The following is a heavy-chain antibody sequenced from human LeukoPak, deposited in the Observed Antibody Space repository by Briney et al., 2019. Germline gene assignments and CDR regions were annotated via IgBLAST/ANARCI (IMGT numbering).Heavy chain of an antibody. CDR3: AKDPSDLGGSGSNNYFDC. Sequence: QPGGSLRLSCAASGFTFSSYDMSWVRQAPGKGLEWVSGITYSSGYTYYADSVKGRSTISRDNSRNTLYLQMNSLRAEDTAVYYCAKDPSDLGGSGSNNYFDCWGQGTLVTVSS. CDR1: GFTFSSYD. J-gene: IGHJ4*02. V-gene: IGHV3-23*01. CDR2: ITYSSGYT. D-gene: IGHD3-10*01.